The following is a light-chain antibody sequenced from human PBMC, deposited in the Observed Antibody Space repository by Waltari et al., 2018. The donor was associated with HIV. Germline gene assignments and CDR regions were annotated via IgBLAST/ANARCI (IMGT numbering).Light chain of an antibody. CDR2: DVS. CDR1: QDIRNF. J-gene: IGKJ4*01. V-gene: IGKV1-33*01. Sequence: DIQMTQSTSSLSASVGDRLTITCQPSQDIRNFLIWYQQKSGKAPNLLIYDVSILETGVPSRFSGSGSGTQFNFTISSLQPEDFATYYCQQFDTLPLTFGGGTRVEIK. CDR3: QQFDTLPLT.